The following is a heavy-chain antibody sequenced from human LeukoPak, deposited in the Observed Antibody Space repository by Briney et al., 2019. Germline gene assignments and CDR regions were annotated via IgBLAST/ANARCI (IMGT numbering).Heavy chain of an antibody. J-gene: IGHJ5*02. D-gene: IGHD3-22*01. CDR1: GFTFSNYW. Sequence: HPGGSLRLSCAASGFTFSNYWMHWVRQAPGKGLVWVSRINSDGINTSYADSVKGRFTISRDNAKNTLNLQMNSLRAEDTAVYYCARHLGQYYDTSDNWFDPWGQGTLVTVSS. CDR3: ARHLGQYYDTSDNWFDP. CDR2: INSDGINT. V-gene: IGHV3-74*01.